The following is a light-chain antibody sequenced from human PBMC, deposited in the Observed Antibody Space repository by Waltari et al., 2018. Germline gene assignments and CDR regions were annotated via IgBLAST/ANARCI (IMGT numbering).Light chain of an antibody. V-gene: IGKV3-20*01. CDR2: AAS. CDR3: QQYGSSPWT. Sequence: DIVLTQSPGTLSLSPGERAPLSCRASRSVSYNYLAWYQQKPGQAPRLLIYAASSRATGIPDRFSGSGSGTDFTFTITRVEPEDFAVYYCQQYGSSPWTFGQGTKVDIK. J-gene: IGKJ1*01. CDR1: RSVSYNY.